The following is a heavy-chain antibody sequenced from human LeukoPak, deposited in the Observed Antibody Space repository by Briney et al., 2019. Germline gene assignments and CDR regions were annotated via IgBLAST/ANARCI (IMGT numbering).Heavy chain of an antibody. D-gene: IGHD2-2*01. J-gene: IGHJ4*02. CDR1: GFTVSSNY. V-gene: IGHV3-53*05. CDR3: AKDRESYYCSSTNCYLDY. Sequence: GGSLRLSCAASGFTVSSNYMSWVRQAPGKGLEWVSVIYSGGSTYYADSVKGRFTISRDNSKNTLYLQMNSLRAEDTAVYYCAKDRESYYCSSTNCYLDYWGQGTLVTVSS. CDR2: IYSGGST.